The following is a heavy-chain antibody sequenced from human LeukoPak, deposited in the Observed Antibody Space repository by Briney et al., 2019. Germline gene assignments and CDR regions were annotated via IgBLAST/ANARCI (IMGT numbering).Heavy chain of an antibody. J-gene: IGHJ3*02. CDR2: IKQDGSEK. V-gene: IGHV3-7*01. D-gene: IGHD3-9*01. CDR3: ARNPISPGLGDI. Sequence: GGSLRLSCAASGFTFSRYWMSLVRQAPGKGLEWVANIKQDGSEKYYVDSVRGRFTISRDNAKNSLYLQMNSLRAEDTAVYYCARNPISPGLGDIWGQGTMVTVS. CDR1: GFTFSRYW.